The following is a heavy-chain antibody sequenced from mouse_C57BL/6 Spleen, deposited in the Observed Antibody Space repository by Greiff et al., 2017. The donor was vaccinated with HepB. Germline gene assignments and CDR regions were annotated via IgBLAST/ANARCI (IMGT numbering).Heavy chain of an antibody. Sequence: EVQLVESGGGLVKPGGSLKLSCAASGFTFSSYAMSWVRQTPEKRLEWVATISDGGSYTYYPDNVKGRFTISRDNAKNNLYLQMSHLKSEDTAMYYCARANLSPYYYAMDYWGQGTSVTVSS. J-gene: IGHJ4*01. CDR3: ARANLSPYYYAMDY. CDR1: GFTFSSYA. V-gene: IGHV5-4*01. CDR2: ISDGGSYT. D-gene: IGHD1-1*01.